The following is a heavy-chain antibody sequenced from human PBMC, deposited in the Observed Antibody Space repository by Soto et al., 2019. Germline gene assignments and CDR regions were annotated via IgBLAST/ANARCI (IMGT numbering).Heavy chain of an antibody. Sequence: EVRLLESGGGLVQPGGSLRLSCAASGFTFSTHVMSWVRQTPGQGLEWVSTIGTSGGTHYADTVKGRFTISSDNSKNTLYLQMDSLRADDTAVYYCARIERFDPWGQGTLVTVSP. CDR3: ARIERFDP. CDR1: GFTFSTHV. CDR2: IGTSGGT. J-gene: IGHJ5*02. V-gene: IGHV3-23*01.